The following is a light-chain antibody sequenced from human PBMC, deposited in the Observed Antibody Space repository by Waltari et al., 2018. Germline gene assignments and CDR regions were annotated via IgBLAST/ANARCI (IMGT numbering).Light chain of an antibody. CDR2: DVS. V-gene: IGLV2-8*01. CDR1: SREVGGYNC. J-gene: IGLJ2*01. Sequence: QSALTQPPSASGSPGQSVTIACTGTSREVGGYNCVSWYQQHTGKAPKLMIYDVSNRPSGVPDRFSGSKSGNTAYLTVSGLQAEDEADYYCNSYAGSNSVLFGAGTKLTVL. CDR3: NSYAGSNSVL.